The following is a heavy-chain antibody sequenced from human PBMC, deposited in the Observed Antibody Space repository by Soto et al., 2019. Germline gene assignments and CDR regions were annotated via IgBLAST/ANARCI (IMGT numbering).Heavy chain of an antibody. CDR2: MYYSGST. J-gene: IGHJ3*02. Sequence: PLETLSLTCTVSGGSISSYYWSWIRQSPGKGLEWTGYMYYSGSTNYNPSLRSRVTISVDTSKNQFSLKLSSVTAADTAVYYCARDRGIYDSSGYDAFDIWGQGTMVT. D-gene: IGHD3-22*01. CDR3: ARDRGIYDSSGYDAFDI. V-gene: IGHV4-59*01. CDR1: GGSISSYY.